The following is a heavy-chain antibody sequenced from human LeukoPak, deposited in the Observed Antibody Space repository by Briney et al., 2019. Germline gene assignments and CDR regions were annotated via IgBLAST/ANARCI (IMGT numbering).Heavy chain of an antibody. J-gene: IGHJ4*02. CDR1: GLAFSAYK. CDR3: VVGGSPGY. V-gene: IGHV3-74*01. D-gene: IGHD2-15*01. Sequence: TGGSLRLSCAASGLAFSAYKMHWVRQAPRKGLVWVSRISTDGCTTDYADSVQGRFTASRDNTKNTWSLEMNSLRAEDTAVYYCVVGGSPGYWGQGTLVTVSS. CDR2: ISTDGCTT.